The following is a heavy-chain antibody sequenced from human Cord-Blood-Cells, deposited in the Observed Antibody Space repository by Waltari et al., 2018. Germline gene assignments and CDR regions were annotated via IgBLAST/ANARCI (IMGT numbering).Heavy chain of an antibody. J-gene: IGHJ4*02. CDR1: GGSISSSSYY. CDR3: ARRLATIFGVVIGFDY. D-gene: IGHD3-3*01. V-gene: IGHV4-39*01. Sequence: QLQLQESGPGLVKPSETLSLTCTVSGGSISSSSYYWGWIRQPPGKGLEWIGSIYYSGGTDYNPSLKSRVTISVDTSKNQFSLKLSSVTAADTAVYYCARRLATIFGVVIGFDYWGQGTLVTVSS. CDR2: IYYSGGT.